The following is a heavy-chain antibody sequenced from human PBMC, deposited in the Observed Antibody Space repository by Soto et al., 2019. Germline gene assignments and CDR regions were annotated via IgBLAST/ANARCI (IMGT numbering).Heavy chain of an antibody. J-gene: IGHJ5*01. CDR3: AKDAVPYSGKWDWFDS. Sequence: DVQLLESGGGLVQPGWSLTLSCAASRFTFSEFAMSWVRQAPGKGLEWVSFIGGGGSDTYYADSVKGRFTISRDNSKNTLYLQLDIRRDEDTAVYYCAKDAVPYSGKWDWFDSWGQGNLVIVSS. D-gene: IGHD1-26*01. CDR1: RFTFSEFA. CDR2: IGGGGSDT. V-gene: IGHV3-23*01.